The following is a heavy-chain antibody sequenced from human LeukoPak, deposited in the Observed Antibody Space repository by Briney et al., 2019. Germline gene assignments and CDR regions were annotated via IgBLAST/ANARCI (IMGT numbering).Heavy chain of an antibody. CDR2: INSRGTYI. D-gene: IGHD1-14*01. V-gene: IGHV3-21*01. CDR3: ARDETNGFDS. CDR1: GFTFSNYN. Sequence: GGSLRLSCGASGFTFSNYNMNWVRQAPGEGLEWVSSINSRGTYIFYADSVMGRFTISRDNAKNSLFLQMNSLRAEDTAVYYCARDETNGFDSWGQGTLVTVSS. J-gene: IGHJ5*01.